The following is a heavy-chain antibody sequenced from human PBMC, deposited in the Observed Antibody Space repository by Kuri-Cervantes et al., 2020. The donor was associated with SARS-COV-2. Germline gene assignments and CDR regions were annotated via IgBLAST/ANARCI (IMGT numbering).Heavy chain of an antibody. D-gene: IGHD2-15*01. Sequence: ASVKVSCKASGHTFTSYYMHWVRQAPGQGLEWMGIINPSGGSTSYAQKFQGRVTMTRDTSTSTVYMELSSLRSEDTAVYYCARSSLGYCSGGSCSNWFDPWGQGTLVTVSS. CDR1: GHTFTSYY. J-gene: IGHJ5*02. V-gene: IGHV1-46*01. CDR3: ARSSLGYCSGGSCSNWFDP. CDR2: INPSGGST.